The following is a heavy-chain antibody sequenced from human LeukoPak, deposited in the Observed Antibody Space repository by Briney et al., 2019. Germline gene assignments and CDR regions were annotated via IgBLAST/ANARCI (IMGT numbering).Heavy chain of an antibody. J-gene: IGHJ6*02. Sequence: GASVKVSCKASGYTFTSYGISWVRQAPGQGLEWMGWISAYNGNTNYAQKLQGRVTMTTDTSTSTAYMELRSLRSDDTAVYYCARDGAEYCSGGSCYSVRYYGMDVWGQGTTVTVSS. CDR1: GYTFTSYG. CDR3: ARDGAEYCSGGSCYSVRYYGMDV. V-gene: IGHV1-18*01. CDR2: ISAYNGNT. D-gene: IGHD2-15*01.